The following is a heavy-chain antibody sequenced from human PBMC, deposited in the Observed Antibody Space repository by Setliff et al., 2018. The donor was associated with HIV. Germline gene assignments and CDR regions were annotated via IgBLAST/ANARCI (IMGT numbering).Heavy chain of an antibody. Sequence: KPSETLSLTCAVYGGSFSDNYWSWIRQSPGKGLEWIGEINHSGRTKYSPSLRSRVSISVDTSKTQFSLKLSSVTAADTAVYYCARRAGGNFDLWGRGTLVTVSS. CDR1: GGSFSDNY. CDR2: INHSGRT. J-gene: IGHJ2*01. D-gene: IGHD1-26*01. CDR3: ARRAGGNFDL. V-gene: IGHV4-34*01.